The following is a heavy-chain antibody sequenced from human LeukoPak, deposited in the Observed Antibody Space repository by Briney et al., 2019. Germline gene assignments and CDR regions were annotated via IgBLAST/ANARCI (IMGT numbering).Heavy chain of an antibody. CDR1: GFTFSSYA. Sequence: PGGSLRLSCAASGFTFSSYAMSWVRQAPGKGLEWVSAISDSGGSTYYADSVKGRFTISRDNSKNTLYLQMNSLRAEDTAVYYCAKDQLGSSGWHDAFDIWGQGTMVTVSS. CDR3: AKDQLGSSGWHDAFDI. V-gene: IGHV3-23*01. CDR2: ISDSGGST. J-gene: IGHJ3*02. D-gene: IGHD6-19*01.